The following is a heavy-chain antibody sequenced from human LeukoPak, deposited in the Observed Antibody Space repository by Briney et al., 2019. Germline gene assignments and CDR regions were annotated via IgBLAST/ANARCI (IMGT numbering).Heavy chain of an antibody. V-gene: IGHV3-20*04. CDR3: ARDLGFMASDY. J-gene: IGHJ4*02. CDR1: GFTFDDYG. CDR2: INWNGGST. Sequence: GGSLRLSCAASGFTFDDYGMSWVRQAPGKGLEWVSGINWNGGSTGYADSVKGRFTISRDNAKNSLYLQMNSLRAEDTAVYYCARDLGFMASDYWGQGTLVTVSS. D-gene: IGHD5-24*01.